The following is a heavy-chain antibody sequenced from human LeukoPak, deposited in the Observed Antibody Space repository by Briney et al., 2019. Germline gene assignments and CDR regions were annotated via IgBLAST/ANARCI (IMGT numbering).Heavy chain of an antibody. J-gene: IGHJ6*02. D-gene: IGHD1-1*01. CDR3: ARHGTSSDYYFAVDV. CDR2: IHWRGST. V-gene: IGHV4-59*08. CDR1: GGSISSYY. Sequence: SSETLSLTCTVSGGSISSYYWSWIRQSPGKGLEWIGYIHWRGSTSYNPSLKSRVTISVDTSKNQFSLRLSSVTAADTAVYSCARHGTSSDYYFAVDVWGQGTTVTVSS.